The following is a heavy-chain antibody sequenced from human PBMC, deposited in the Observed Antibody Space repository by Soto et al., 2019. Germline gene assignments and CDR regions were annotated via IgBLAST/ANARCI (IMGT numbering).Heavy chain of an antibody. CDR2: ISGSGGST. D-gene: IGHD6-19*01. V-gene: IGHV3-23*01. Sequence: GGSLRLSCAASGFTFSSYAMSWVRQAPGKGLEWVSAISGSGGSTYYADSVKGRFTISRDNSKNTLYLQMNSLRAKDTAVYYCAKVSGWSNWFDPWGQGTLVTVSS. J-gene: IGHJ5*02. CDR1: GFTFSSYA. CDR3: AKVSGWSNWFDP.